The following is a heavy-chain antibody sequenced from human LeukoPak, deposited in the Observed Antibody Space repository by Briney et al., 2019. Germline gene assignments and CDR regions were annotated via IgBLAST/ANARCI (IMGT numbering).Heavy chain of an antibody. D-gene: IGHD5-24*01. CDR2: IDWDDDK. CDR3: ARLCRDGYNSYFDY. CDR1: GFSLSTSGMC. Sequence: KSGPTLVNPTQTLTLTCTFSGFSLSTSGMCVSWIRQPPGKALEWLARIDWDDDKYYSTSLKTRLTISKDTSKNQVVLTMTNMDPVDTATYYCARLCRDGYNSYFDYRGQGTLVTVSS. V-gene: IGHV2-70*11. J-gene: IGHJ4*02.